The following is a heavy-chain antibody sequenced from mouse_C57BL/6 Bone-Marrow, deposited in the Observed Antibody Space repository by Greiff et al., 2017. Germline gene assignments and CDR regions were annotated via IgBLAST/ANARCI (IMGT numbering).Heavy chain of an antibody. CDR2: IWSGGST. CDR1: GFSLTSYG. V-gene: IGHV2-2*01. Sequence: VNVVESGPGLVQPSQSLSITCTVSGFSLTSYGVHWVRQSPGKGLEWLGVIWSGGSTDYNAAFISRLSISKDNSKSQVFFKMNSLQADDTAIYYCARNSYYYGGYAMDYWGQGTSVTVSS. CDR3: ARNSYYYGGYAMDY. J-gene: IGHJ4*01. D-gene: IGHD1-1*01.